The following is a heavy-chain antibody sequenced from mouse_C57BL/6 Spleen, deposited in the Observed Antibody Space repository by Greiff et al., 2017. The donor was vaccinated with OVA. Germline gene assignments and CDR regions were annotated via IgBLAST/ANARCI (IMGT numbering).Heavy chain of an antibody. Sequence: QVQLQQPGAELVKPGASVKLSCKASGYTFTSYWMHWVKQRPGRGLEWIGRIDPTSGGTKYNEKFKSKATLTVDKPSSTAYMQLSSLTSEDSAVYYCARLDDYDRAWFAYWGQGTLVTVSA. CDR3: ARLDDYDRAWFAY. J-gene: IGHJ3*01. D-gene: IGHD2-4*01. V-gene: IGHV1-72*01. CDR1: GYTFTSYW. CDR2: IDPTSGGT.